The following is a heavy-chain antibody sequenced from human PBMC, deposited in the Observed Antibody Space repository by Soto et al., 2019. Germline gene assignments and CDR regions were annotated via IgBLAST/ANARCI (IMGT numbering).Heavy chain of an antibody. J-gene: IGHJ5*02. D-gene: IGHD3-10*01. CDR1: GFTFGDYD. V-gene: IGHV3-11*01. CDR3: AGGALGGAYPLFAA. Sequence: QVQLVESGGGLVKPGGSLRLSCAASGFTFGDYDMNWIRQAPGKGLEWISYISSAATTRVYYANSVKGRFTISRDDAKNSLYLQMNSLGADDTAVYYCAGGALGGAYPLFAAWGPGTLVTVSS. CDR2: ISSAATTRV.